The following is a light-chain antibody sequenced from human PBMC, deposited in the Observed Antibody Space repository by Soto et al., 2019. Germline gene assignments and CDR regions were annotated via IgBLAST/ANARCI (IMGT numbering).Light chain of an antibody. CDR3: SSYTSSSTGV. J-gene: IGLJ1*01. Sequence: QSVLTQPASVSGSPGQSITISCTGTSSVVGGYNYVSWYQQHPGKAPKLMIYDVSNRPSGVSNRFSGSKSGNTASLTISGLQAEDVADYYSSSYTSSSTGVFGTGNNVTVL. V-gene: IGLV2-14*01. CDR2: DVS. CDR1: SSVVGGYNY.